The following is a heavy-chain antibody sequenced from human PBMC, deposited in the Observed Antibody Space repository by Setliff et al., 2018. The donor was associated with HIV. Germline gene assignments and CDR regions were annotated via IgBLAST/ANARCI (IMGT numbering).Heavy chain of an antibody. CDR2: INPGDGST. V-gene: IGHV1-46*01. D-gene: IGHD3-16*01. CDR1: GYTFTSYY. CDR3: ARDATYDYVWGTSSLVLDY. Sequence: ASVKVSCKASGYTFTSYYIYWVRQAPGQGLQWMGIINPGDGSTIYAQKFQGRATMTRDTSTSTLYMELSSLRSEDTAVYYCARDATYDYVWGTSSLVLDYWGQGTLVTVSS. J-gene: IGHJ4*02.